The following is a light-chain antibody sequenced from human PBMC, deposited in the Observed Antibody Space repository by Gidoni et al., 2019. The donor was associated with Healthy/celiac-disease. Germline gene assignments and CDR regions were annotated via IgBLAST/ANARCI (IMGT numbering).Light chain of an antibody. CDR1: QSVSSSY. J-gene: IGKJ1*01. V-gene: IGKV3-20*01. CDR2: GAC. CDR3: QQYGSSRT. Sequence: EIVLTQSPGTLSLSPGERATLSCRASQSVSSSYLAWYQQKPGQAPRLLIYGACSRATGIPDRFSGSGAGTDFTLTISRLEPEDLAVYYCQQYGSSRTFGQGTKVEIK.